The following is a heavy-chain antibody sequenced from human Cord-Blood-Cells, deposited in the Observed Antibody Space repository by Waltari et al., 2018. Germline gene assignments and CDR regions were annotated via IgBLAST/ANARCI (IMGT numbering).Heavy chain of an antibody. CDR2: IYHSGST. J-gene: IGHJ3*02. Sequence: QVQLQESGPGLVKPSETLSLTCTVSGYSISSGYYWGWIRQPPGNGLEWIGSIYHSGSTYYNPSLKSRVTISVDTSKNQFSLKLSSVTAADTAVYYCARVGGSYYAFDIWGQGTMVTVSS. CDR1: GYSISSGYY. CDR3: ARVGGSYYAFDI. D-gene: IGHD1-26*01. V-gene: IGHV4-38-2*02.